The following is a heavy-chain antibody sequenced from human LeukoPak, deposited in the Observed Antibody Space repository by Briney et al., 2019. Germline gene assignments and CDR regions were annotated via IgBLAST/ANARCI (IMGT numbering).Heavy chain of an antibody. J-gene: IGHJ6*02. V-gene: IGHV5-51*01. CDR1: GYSFNNYW. CDR2: IYAGDSDT. D-gene: IGHD3-9*01. CDR3: ARQATRYFDWLAAGRYGMDV. Sequence: GESLKISCKGSGYSFNNYWIGWVRQMPGKGLEWMGIIYAGDSDTRYSPSFQGQVTISADKSISTAYLQWSSLKASDTAMYYCARQATRYFDWLAAGRYGMDVWGQGTTVTVSS.